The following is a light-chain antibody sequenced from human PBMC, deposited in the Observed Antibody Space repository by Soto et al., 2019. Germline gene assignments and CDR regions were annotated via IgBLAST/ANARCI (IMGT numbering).Light chain of an antibody. CDR2: RAS. CDR3: QHYQNLWA. CDR1: QTVYSN. V-gene: IGKV3-15*01. Sequence: EIVMTQSPATLSVSPGERATLSCRASQTVYSNVAWYQQRPGQAPRRLIYRASSRAIDIPSRFSGSGSGTEFTLTISSLQSEDSAVYYCQHYQNLWAFGQGTRVEIK. J-gene: IGKJ1*01.